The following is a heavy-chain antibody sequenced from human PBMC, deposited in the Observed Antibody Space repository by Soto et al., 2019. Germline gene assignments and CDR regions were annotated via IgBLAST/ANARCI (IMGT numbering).Heavy chain of an antibody. Sequence: ASVKVSCKASGYTFTGYYMNWVRQAPGQGLEWMGWINPNSGGTNYAQKFQGRVTMTRDTSISTAYMELSRLRSDDTAVYYCARDCGYSSSCLSDYWGQGTLVTVSS. CDR3: ARDCGYSSSCLSDY. J-gene: IGHJ4*02. V-gene: IGHV1-2*02. D-gene: IGHD6-13*01. CDR2: INPNSGGT. CDR1: GYTFTGYY.